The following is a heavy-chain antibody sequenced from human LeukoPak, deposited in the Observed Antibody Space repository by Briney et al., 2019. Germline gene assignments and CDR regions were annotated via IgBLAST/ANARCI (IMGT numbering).Heavy chain of an antibody. J-gene: IGHJ4*02. CDR3: TKGSSYNWNLFDH. CDR2: ISASGTT. D-gene: IGHD1-20*01. CDR1: GGSMSDFY. V-gene: IGHV4-4*07. Sequence: SETLSLTCTVSGGSMSDFYWSWIRQPAGKGLEWIGRISASGTTDYNPSLKRRLTMSVDTSKNQVSLRLSSVTAAETAMYYCTKGSSYNWNLFDHWGQGALVTVSS.